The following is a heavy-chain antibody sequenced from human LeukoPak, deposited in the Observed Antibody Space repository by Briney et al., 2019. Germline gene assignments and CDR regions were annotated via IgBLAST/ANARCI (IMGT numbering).Heavy chain of an antibody. CDR2: ISYDGTKK. J-gene: IGHJ4*02. V-gene: IGHV3-30*18. D-gene: IGHD6-19*01. Sequence: GGSLRLSCAASGFNFGVYGMHWVRQAPGKGLEWVAGISYDGTKKYYADSVKGRFTISRDNSKNTLYLQMNSLRAEDTAVYYCAKDRFLAVAAPIDYWGQGTLVTVFS. CDR1: GFNFGVYG. CDR3: AKDRFLAVAAPIDY.